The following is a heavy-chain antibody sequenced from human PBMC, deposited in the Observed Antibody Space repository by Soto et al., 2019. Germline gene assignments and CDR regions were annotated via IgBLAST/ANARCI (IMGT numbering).Heavy chain of an antibody. Sequence: GASVKVSCKASGYTFTSYGISWVRQAPGQGLEWMGWISAYNGNTNYAQKLQGRVTMTTDTSTSTAYMELRSLRSDDTAVYYCARDQVLRYFDWLFHYYGVDVWGQGTTVTVSS. V-gene: IGHV1-18*04. J-gene: IGHJ6*02. CDR1: GYTFTSYG. CDR3: ARDQVLRYFDWLFHYYGVDV. CDR2: ISAYNGNT. D-gene: IGHD3-9*01.